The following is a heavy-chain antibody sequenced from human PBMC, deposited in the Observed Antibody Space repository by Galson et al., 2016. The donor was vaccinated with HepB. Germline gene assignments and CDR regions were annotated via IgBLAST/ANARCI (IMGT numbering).Heavy chain of an antibody. Sequence: SLRLSCAASGFTFDNAWMTWVRQGPGTGLEWIGPTRNKNERGTTDYAAPVKGRFTISRDDSKNTVYLQMYSLKTEDTAVYYCITGPKRRGMDVWGQGTTVTVSS. J-gene: IGHJ6*02. CDR1: GFTFDNAW. CDR2: TRNKNERGTT. CDR3: ITGPKRRGMDV. V-gene: IGHV3-15*01.